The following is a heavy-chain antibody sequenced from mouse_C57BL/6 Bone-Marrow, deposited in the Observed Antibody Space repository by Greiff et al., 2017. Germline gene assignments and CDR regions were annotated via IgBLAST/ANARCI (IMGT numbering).Heavy chain of an antibody. J-gene: IGHJ2*01. Sequence: VKLQQSGAELAKPGASVKLSCKASGYTFTSYWMHWVKQRPGQGLEWIGHINPSSGYTKYNQTFKDKAPLTVDKSSSTAYIQLSSLTYEDSAVYYCEREPRGGDYWGQGTTLTVSS. V-gene: IGHV1-7*01. CDR2: INPSSGYT. CDR1: GYTFTSYW. CDR3: EREPRGGDY.